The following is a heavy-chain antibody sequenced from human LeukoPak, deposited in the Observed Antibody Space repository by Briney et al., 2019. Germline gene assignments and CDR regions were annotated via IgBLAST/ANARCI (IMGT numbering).Heavy chain of an antibody. CDR3: AKDYDSSFYPFDY. CDR1: GFTFSSYG. D-gene: IGHD3-22*01. Sequence: GGSLRLSCAASGFTFSSYGMHWVRQAPGKGLEWVAGISYDGSNKYYADSVKGRFTISRDNSKNTLYLQMNRLRAEDAAVYYCAKDYDSSFYPFDYWGQGTLVTVSS. V-gene: IGHV3-30*18. J-gene: IGHJ4*02. CDR2: ISYDGSNK.